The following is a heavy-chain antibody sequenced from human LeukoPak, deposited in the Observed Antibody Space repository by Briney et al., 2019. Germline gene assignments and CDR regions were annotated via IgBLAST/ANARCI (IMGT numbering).Heavy chain of an antibody. J-gene: IGHJ6*02. V-gene: IGHV1-2*02. Sequence: ASVKVSCKASGYTFTGYYMHWVRQAPGQGLEWMGWINPNSGGTNYAQKFQGRVTMTRDTSISTAYMELSRLRSDDTAVYYCAVVYCSSTSCYTGGDYGMDVWGQGTTVTVSS. D-gene: IGHD2-2*02. CDR2: INPNSGGT. CDR3: AVVYCSSTSCYTGGDYGMDV. CDR1: GYTFTGYY.